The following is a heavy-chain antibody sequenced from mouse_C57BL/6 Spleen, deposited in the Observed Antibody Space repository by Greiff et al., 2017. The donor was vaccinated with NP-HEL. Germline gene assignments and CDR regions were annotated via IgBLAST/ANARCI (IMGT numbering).Heavy chain of an antibody. CDR1: GYTFTSYW. CDR2: IDPNSGGT. Sequence: QVQLQQPGAELVKPGASVKLSCKASGYTFTSYWMHWVKQRPGRGLEWIGRIDPNSGGTKYNEKFKSKATLTVAKPSSTAYMQLRRLTSGDSAVYYCASSGWLLRSNWYCDVWGTGTTVTVSS. D-gene: IGHD1-1*01. J-gene: IGHJ1*03. CDR3: ASSGWLLRSNWYCDV. V-gene: IGHV1-72*01.